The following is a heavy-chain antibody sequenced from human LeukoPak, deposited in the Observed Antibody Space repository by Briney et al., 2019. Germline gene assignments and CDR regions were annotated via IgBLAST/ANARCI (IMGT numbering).Heavy chain of an antibody. CDR3: AKARLMAAPFYYYGMDV. J-gene: IGHJ6*02. CDR1: GFDFEDYA. D-gene: IGHD5-24*01. V-gene: IGHV3-9*01. CDR2: ISWNSGAK. Sequence: GRSLRLSCAASGFDFEDYAIHWVRQVPGKGLEWVSGISWNSGAKAYADSVRGRFTISRDNAKNSLYLQMNSLRGEDTALYYCAKARLMAAPFYYYGMDVWGPGTTVAVSS.